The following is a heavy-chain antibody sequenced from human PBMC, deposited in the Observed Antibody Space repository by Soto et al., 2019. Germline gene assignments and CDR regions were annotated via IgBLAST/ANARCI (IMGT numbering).Heavy chain of an antibody. CDR3: ARTYYYGSGSYPLEYYFDY. Sequence: GESLKISCKGSGYSFTSYWIGWVRQMPGKGLEWMGIIYPGDSDTRYSPSFQGQVTISADKSISTAYLQWSSLKASDTAMYYCARTYYYGSGSYPLEYYFDYWGQGTLVTVSS. D-gene: IGHD3-10*01. V-gene: IGHV5-51*01. CDR2: IYPGDSDT. CDR1: GYSFTSYW. J-gene: IGHJ4*02.